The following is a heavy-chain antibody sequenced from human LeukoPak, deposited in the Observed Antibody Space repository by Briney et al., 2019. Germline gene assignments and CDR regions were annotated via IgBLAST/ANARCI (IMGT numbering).Heavy chain of an antibody. Sequence: GGSLRLSCAASGFSFNNYAMSWVRQAPGKGLEWVSIIIASSGSSFYADSVKGRFTISRDNSKNTLYLQMNSLRVEDTAVYYCVKGGYDYVEVAYFDYWGQGTLVTVSS. CDR3: VKGGYDYVEVAYFDY. CDR2: IIASSGSS. J-gene: IGHJ4*02. CDR1: GFSFNNYA. D-gene: IGHD5-12*01. V-gene: IGHV3-23*01.